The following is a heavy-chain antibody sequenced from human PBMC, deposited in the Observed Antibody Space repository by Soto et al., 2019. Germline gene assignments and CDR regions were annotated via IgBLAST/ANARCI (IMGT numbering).Heavy chain of an antibody. CDR2: INPIVEIP. CDR1: GDTFRRYS. Sequence: QVQLVQSGAEVKKPGSSVKVSCKASGDTFRRYSITWVRQASGQGLEWMGRINPIVEIPRYAQKFQGRVTITVDKTTTTAHMELTSLRSDDTAVYYCARDRRTNYDYYGMDVWGQGTTVTVTS. J-gene: IGHJ6*02. V-gene: IGHV1-69*08. CDR3: ARDRRTNYDYYGMDV.